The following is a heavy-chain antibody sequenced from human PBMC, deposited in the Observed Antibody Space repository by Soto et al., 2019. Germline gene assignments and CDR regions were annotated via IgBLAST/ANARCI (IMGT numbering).Heavy chain of an antibody. D-gene: IGHD1-1*01. V-gene: IGHV4-59*12. CDR3: ARTPHWRSSYSYGMDV. CDR2: IYNSGSS. J-gene: IGHJ6*02. Sequence: PSETLSLTCTVSGGSIISDYWSWIRQPPGKGLEWIGCIYNSGSSNYNPSLKSRVTISVDTSKNQFSLKLLSVTAADTAVYYAARTPHWRSSYSYGMDVWGPGTTVTVSS. CDR1: GGSIISDY.